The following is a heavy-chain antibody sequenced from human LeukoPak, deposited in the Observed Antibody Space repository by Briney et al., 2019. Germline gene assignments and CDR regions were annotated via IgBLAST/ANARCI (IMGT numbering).Heavy chain of an antibody. CDR3: AKGQTIPVGLFDF. V-gene: IGHV3-23*01. D-gene: IGHD2-2*02. CDR2: ISGSGGST. Sequence: PGGSLRLSCAASGFTFSSYWMSWVRQAPGKGLEWVSAISGSGGSTYYADSVKGRFTISRDNSKNTLYLQMNSLRAEDTAVYYCAKGQTIPVGLFDFWGQGTLVTVSS. CDR1: GFTFSSYW. J-gene: IGHJ4*02.